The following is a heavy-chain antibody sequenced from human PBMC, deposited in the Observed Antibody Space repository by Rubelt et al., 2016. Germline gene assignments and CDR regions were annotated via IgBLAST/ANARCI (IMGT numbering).Heavy chain of an antibody. V-gene: IGHV3-15*07. CDR2: IKSKTDGGTT. Sequence: EVQLVESGGGLVKPGGSLRLSCAASGLTFNNAWMNWVRQAPGKGLEWVGLIKSKTDGGTTDYAAPVKGRFTISRDDSRNTLYLQGNSLKAEDTAVYYCTTDLGYYDSSGFPYWGQGTLVTVSS. CDR1: GLTFNNAW. D-gene: IGHD3-22*01. CDR3: TTDLGYYDSSGFPY. J-gene: IGHJ4*02.